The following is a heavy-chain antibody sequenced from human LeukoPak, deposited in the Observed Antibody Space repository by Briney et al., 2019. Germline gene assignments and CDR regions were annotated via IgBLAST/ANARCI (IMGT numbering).Heavy chain of an antibody. V-gene: IGHV4-4*07. J-gene: IGHJ5*02. Sequence: SETLSLTCTVSGGSISNFYWSWIRQPAGKGLEWIGRIYSSGRTNYNSSLKSRVAMSIDTSNNQFSLKLSSVTAADMAVCYCARDLPSYYFDSGNMFDPWGQGTLVTVSS. CDR2: IYSSGRT. CDR3: ARDLPSYYFDSGNMFDP. D-gene: IGHD3-10*01. CDR1: GGSISNFY.